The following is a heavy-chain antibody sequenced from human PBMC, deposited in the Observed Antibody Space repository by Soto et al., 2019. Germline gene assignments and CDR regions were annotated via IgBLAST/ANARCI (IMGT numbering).Heavy chain of an antibody. CDR3: ARGGGIVVVTAPYDH. D-gene: IGHD2-21*02. V-gene: IGHV1-46*03. J-gene: IGHJ4*02. Sequence: ASLKVSCKASGYTFSSYYMNWVRQAPGQGLEWLGIINPSGGYTTYAQRFLGRVTMTSDTSTSTVHMELGSLTSEDTAVYYCARGGGIVVVTAPYDHCGQGTLVTVSS. CDR2: INPSGGYT. CDR1: GYTFSSYY.